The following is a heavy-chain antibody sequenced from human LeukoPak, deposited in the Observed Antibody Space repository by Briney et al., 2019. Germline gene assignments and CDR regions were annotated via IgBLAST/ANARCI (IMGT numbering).Heavy chain of an antibody. V-gene: IGHV4-39*01. D-gene: IGHD5-12*01. CDR2: IYYSGST. Sequence: SETLSLTCTVSGGSISSSSYYWGWIRQPPGTGLEWLGSIYYSGSTYYNPSLKSRVTISVDTSKNQFSLKLSSVTAADTAVYYCARHTIRGYDVSTFDYWGQGTLVTVSS. J-gene: IGHJ4*02. CDR1: GGSISSSSYY. CDR3: ARHTIRGYDVSTFDY.